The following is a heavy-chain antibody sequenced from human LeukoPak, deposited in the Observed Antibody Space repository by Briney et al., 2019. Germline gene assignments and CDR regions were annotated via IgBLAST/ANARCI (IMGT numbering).Heavy chain of an antibody. D-gene: IGHD3-10*01. V-gene: IGHV4-59*08. J-gene: IGHJ4*02. Sequence: PSETLSLTCTVSGDSISDYYWTWLRQAPGKGLEWMGYVQKTGRTNYSPSLKSRITISMDKYQKQFSLELNSVTADDTAVYHCARHDKGSGYYFDFWGRGILVTVSS. CDR1: GDSISDYY. CDR3: ARHDKGSGYYFDF. CDR2: VQKTGRT.